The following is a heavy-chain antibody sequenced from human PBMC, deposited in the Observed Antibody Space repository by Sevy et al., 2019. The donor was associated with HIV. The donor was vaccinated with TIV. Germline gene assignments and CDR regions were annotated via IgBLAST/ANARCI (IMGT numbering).Heavy chain of an antibody. Sequence: GGSLRLSCAASGFTFSKAWMSWVRQAPGKGLEWVGRIKSKTDGGTTDYAAPVKGRFTISRDDSKNTLSVQMNSLKIEDTAVYYCTPDTGVRFQHWGEGTVVTVSS. CDR2: IKSKTDGGTT. V-gene: IGHV3-15*01. CDR1: GFTFSKAW. D-gene: IGHD2-8*01. J-gene: IGHJ1*01. CDR3: TPDTGVRFQH.